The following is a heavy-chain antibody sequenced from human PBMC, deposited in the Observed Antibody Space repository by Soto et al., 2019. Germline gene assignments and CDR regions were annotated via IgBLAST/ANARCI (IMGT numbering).Heavy chain of an antibody. Sequence: SETLYLTCAVYGGSFIGYYCSWIRQPPGKGLEWIGEINHSGSTNYNPSLKSRVTISVDKSKNQFSLKLSSVTAADTAVYYCARGFRIAAAAEIGYYYYYGMDVWGQGTTVTVS. CDR3: ARGFRIAAAAEIGYYYYYGMDV. J-gene: IGHJ6*02. CDR1: GGSFIGYY. D-gene: IGHD6-13*01. V-gene: IGHV4-34*01. CDR2: INHSGST.